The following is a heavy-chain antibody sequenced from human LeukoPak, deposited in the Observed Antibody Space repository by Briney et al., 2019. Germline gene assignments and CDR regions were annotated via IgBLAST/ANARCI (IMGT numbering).Heavy chain of an antibody. J-gene: IGHJ4*02. D-gene: IGHD6-13*01. CDR3: ARDGAGYSRYYFDY. CDR2: INPNSGGT. Sequence: ASVKVSCKASGYTFTGYYMHWVRQAPGQGLEWMGWINPNSGGTNYAQKFQGRVTMTRDTSISTAYMELSRLRSDDTAVYYCARDGAGYSRYYFDYWAREPWSPSPQ. CDR1: GYTFTGYY. V-gene: IGHV1-2*02.